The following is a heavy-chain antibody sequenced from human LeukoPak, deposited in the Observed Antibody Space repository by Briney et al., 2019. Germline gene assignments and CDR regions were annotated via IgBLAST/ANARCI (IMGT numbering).Heavy chain of an antibody. D-gene: IGHD3-22*01. V-gene: IGHV4-59*01. CDR3: ARRGPYDTSGYAFDI. J-gene: IGHJ3*02. CDR1: GASISSAY. Sequence: SQTLSLTCTVSGASISSAYWSWIRQPPGKGLEGIGYIYSSGITNYNPSLKSRVTISVDTSQNQFSLKLTSVTAAETAVYYCARRGPYDTSGYAFDIWGPGTVVTVSS. CDR2: IYSSGIT.